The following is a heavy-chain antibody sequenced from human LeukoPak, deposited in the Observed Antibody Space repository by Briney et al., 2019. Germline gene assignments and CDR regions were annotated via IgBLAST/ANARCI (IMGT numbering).Heavy chain of an antibody. CDR2: ISSSSSYI. J-gene: IGHJ4*02. V-gene: IGHV3-21*01. CDR3: ARDPDTFIAARPSGGDY. D-gene: IGHD6-6*01. CDR1: GFTFSSYS. Sequence: VQLVESGGGVVQPGRSLRLSCAASGFTFSSYSMNWVRRAPGKGLEWVSSISSSSSYIYYADSVKGRFTISRDNAKNSLYLQTNSLRAEDTAVYFCARDPDTFIAARPSGGDYWGQGTLVTVSS.